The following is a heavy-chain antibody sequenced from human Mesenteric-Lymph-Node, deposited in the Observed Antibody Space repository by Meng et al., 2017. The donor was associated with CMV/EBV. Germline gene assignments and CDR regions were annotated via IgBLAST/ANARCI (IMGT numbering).Heavy chain of an antibody. D-gene: IGHD2-15*01. J-gene: IGHJ4*03. CDR1: GFSASASF. CDR2: IRSKNSGGTT. CDR3: TRCGINCYLDY. Sequence: GESLKISCPASGFSASASFMAWVRQTPGKGLEWVGFIRSKNSGGTTEYAASVKGRFFVSRDESNSVTYLQMNDLRVEDTAIYYCTRCGINCYLDYWGQGTLVTVSS. V-gene: IGHV3-49*04.